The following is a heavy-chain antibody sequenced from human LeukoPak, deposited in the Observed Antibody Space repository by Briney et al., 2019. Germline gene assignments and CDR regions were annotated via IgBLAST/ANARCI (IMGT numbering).Heavy chain of an antibody. V-gene: IGHV4-59*08. CDR3: ARPMVRGVNDALDI. CDR2: IYYSGST. J-gene: IGHJ3*02. CDR1: GGSITSYY. Sequence: PSETLSLTCTVSGGSITSYYWSWIRQPPGKGLEWIGYIYYSGSTNYNPSLKSRVTISVDTSKNQFSLKLSSVTAADTAVYYCARPMVRGVNDALDIWGQGTMVTVSS. D-gene: IGHD3-10*01.